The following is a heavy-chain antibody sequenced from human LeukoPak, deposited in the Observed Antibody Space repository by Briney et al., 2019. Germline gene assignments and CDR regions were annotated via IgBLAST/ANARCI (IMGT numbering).Heavy chain of an antibody. V-gene: IGHV5-51*01. CDR1: GSRFTSYW. J-gene: IGHJ4*02. Sequence: GASLKISCKGSGSRFTSYWIGWVRQMPGKGLEWMGIIYPGDSDTRYSPSFQGQVTISDDKSISTAYLQWSSLKASDTAMYYCASAYSYTQFDYWGQGTLVTVSS. CDR2: IYPGDSDT. D-gene: IGHD5-18*01. CDR3: ASAYSYTQFDY.